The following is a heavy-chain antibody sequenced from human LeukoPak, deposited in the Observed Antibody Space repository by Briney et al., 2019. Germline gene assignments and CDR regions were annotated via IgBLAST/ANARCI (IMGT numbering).Heavy chain of an antibody. J-gene: IGHJ4*02. V-gene: IGHV3-30*18. CDR1: GFTFSSYG. Sequence: PGGSLRLSCAASGFTFSSYGMHRVRQAPGKGLEWVAVISYDGSNKSYADSVKVRFTISRDNSKNTLYLQMNSLRAEDTAVYYFFKAEDGIRYFDWLSPGGYFDYWGQGTLVTVSS. CDR2: ISYDGSNK. D-gene: IGHD3-9*01. CDR3: FKAEDGIRYFDWLSPGGYFDY.